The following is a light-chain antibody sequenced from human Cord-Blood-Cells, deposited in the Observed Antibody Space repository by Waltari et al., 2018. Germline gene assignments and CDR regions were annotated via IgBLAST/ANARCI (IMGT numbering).Light chain of an antibody. CDR1: QSGLYSSNDKNH. J-gene: IGKJ2*04. CDR3: QQYYSTPCS. V-gene: IGKV4-1*01. CDR2: WAS. Sequence: DIVMTQSPDPLAWSRGEGATINCKSSQSGLYSSNDKNHLAWYQQKPGQPPKLLIYWASTRGSGVPDPSSGSGSVTDFTLTISSLQAEDVAVYYCQQYYSTPCSFGQGTKLEIK.